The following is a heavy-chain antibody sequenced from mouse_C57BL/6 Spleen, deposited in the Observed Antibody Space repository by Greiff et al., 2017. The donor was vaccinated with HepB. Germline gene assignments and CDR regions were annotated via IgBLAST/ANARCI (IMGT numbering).Heavy chain of an antibody. D-gene: IGHD2-4*01. CDR3: AREGRDYDPYFDY. V-gene: IGHV3-1*01. CDR1: GYSITSGYD. J-gene: IGHJ2*01. CDR2: ISYSGST. Sequence: EVKLQESGPGMVKPSQSLSLTCTVTGYSITSGYDWHWIRPFPGNKLEWMGYISYSGSTNYNPSLKSRISITHDTSKNHFFLKLNSVTTEDTATYYCAREGRDYDPYFDYWGQGTTLTVSS.